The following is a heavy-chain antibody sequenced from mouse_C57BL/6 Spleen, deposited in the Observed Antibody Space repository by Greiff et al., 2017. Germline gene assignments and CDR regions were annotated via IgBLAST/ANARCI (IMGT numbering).Heavy chain of an antibody. CDR2: IDPSDSYT. V-gene: IGHV1-69*01. Sequence: QVQLQQPGAELVMPGASVKLSCKASGYTFTSYWMHWVKQRPGQGLEWIGEIDPSDSYTNYNQQFKGKSTLTVDKSSSTAYMQLSSLTSEDSAVYYCARGYYGSSAWFAYWGQGTLVTVSA. CDR3: ARGYYGSSAWFAY. D-gene: IGHD1-1*01. CDR1: GYTFTSYW. J-gene: IGHJ3*01.